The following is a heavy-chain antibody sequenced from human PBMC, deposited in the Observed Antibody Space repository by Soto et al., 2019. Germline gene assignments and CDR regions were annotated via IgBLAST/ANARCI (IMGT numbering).Heavy chain of an antibody. CDR2: ISDDGTFK. D-gene: IGHD6-13*01. CDR3: AKDYGPKAPHPYSNTHTDF. CDR1: GFSFSSYG. Sequence: QRQLVDSGGGVVQPGRSLRLSCEASGFSFSSYGMHWVRQAPGKGLEWVAVISDDGTFKDYADSVKGRFTISRDNSENTLFLQMNSLGPNDTAVYYCAKDYGPKAPHPYSNTHTDFWGLGTRVTVSS. V-gene: IGHV3-30*18. J-gene: IGHJ4*02.